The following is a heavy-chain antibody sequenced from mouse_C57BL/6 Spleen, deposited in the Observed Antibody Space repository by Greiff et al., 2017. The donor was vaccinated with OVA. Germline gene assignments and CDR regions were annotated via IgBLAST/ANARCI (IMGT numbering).Heavy chain of an antibody. J-gene: IGHJ2*01. CDR2: IDPSDSET. CDR3: ASASTMITRVDY. CDR1: GYTFTSYW. D-gene: IGHD2-4*01. V-gene: IGHV1-52*01. Sequence: QVQLQQSGAELVRPGSSVKLSCKASGYTFTSYWMHWVKQRPIQGLEWIGNIDPSDSETHYNQKFKDKATLTVDKSSSTAYMQLSSLTSEDSAVYYCASASTMITRVDYWGQGTTLTVSS.